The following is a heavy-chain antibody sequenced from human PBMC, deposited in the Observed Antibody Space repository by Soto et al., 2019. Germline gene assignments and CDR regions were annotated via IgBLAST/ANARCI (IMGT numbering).Heavy chain of an antibody. CDR2: INTNTGNP. V-gene: IGHV7-4-1*01. CDR3: ARDVPLYPPEPSDRVWSIYYYYGMDV. J-gene: IGHJ6*02. CDR1: GYTFTSYA. D-gene: IGHD6-6*01. Sequence: ASVKVSCKASGYTFTSYAMNWVRQAPGQGLEWMGWINTNTGNPTYAQGFTGRFVFSLDTSVSTAYLQICSLKAEDTAVYYCARDVPLYPPEPSDRVWSIYYYYGMDVWGQGTTVTVSS.